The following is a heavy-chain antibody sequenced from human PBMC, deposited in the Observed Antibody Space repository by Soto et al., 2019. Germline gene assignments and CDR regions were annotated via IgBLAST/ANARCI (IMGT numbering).Heavy chain of an antibody. J-gene: IGHJ2*01. Sequence: QAQLVQSGAEVKKPGSSVKVSCKASGGTFSSHTFSWVRQAPGQGLEWMGRIIPALGTATYAQKVQGRVTITADESASTVYMDLNSLRSEDTAVYYCARPDFGDDWDFDICGRGTLVTVSS. D-gene: IGHD4-17*01. CDR2: IIPALGTA. CDR3: ARPDFGDDWDFDI. CDR1: GGTFSSHT. V-gene: IGHV1-69*08.